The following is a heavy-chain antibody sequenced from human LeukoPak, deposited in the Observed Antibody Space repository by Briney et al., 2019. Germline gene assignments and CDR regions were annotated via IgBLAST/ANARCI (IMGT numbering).Heavy chain of an antibody. Sequence: GGSLRLSCAASGFTFSSYAMSWVRQAPGKGLEWVSAISGSGGSTYYADSVKGRFTISRDNSKNTLYLQMNSLRAEDTAVYYCAKDPPDPDYYDSSGYYPNYFDYWGQGTLVTVSS. CDR3: AKDPPDPDYYDSSGYYPNYFDY. CDR1: GFTFSSYA. D-gene: IGHD3-22*01. CDR2: ISGSGGST. V-gene: IGHV3-23*01. J-gene: IGHJ4*02.